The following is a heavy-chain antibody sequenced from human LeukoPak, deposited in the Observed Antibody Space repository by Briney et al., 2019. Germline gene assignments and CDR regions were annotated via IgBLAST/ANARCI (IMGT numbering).Heavy chain of an antibody. D-gene: IGHD6-13*01. CDR1: GFTFSGSA. J-gene: IGHJ3*02. CDR3: TTDNSGYDAFDI. Sequence: PGGSLRLSCAASGFTFSGSAMHWVRQASGKGLEWVGRIRSKANSYATAYAASVKGRFTISRDDSKNTAYLQMNSLKTEDTAVYYCTTDNSGYDAFDIWGQGTVVTVSS. CDR2: IRSKANSYAT. V-gene: IGHV3-73*01.